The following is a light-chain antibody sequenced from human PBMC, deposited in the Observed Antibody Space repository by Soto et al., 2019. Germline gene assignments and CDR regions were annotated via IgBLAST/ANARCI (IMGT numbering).Light chain of an antibody. CDR1: RSVSSSY. J-gene: IGKJ3*01. CDR3: QQYGSSFT. Sequence: EIVLTQSPGTLSLSPGERATLSCRASRSVSSSYLAWYQQKPGQAPRLLIYGASSRATGIPDRFSGSGSGTDFTLIIARLEPEDFAVYYCQQYGSSFTFGPGTKVDI. V-gene: IGKV3-20*01. CDR2: GAS.